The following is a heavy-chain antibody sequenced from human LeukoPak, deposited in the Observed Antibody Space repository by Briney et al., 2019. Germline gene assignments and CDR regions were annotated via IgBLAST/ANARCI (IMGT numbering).Heavy chain of an antibody. CDR3: AREEQGVLRHDY. CDR1: GGSVSDYY. D-gene: IGHD1/OR15-1a*01. Sequence: SETLSLTCTISGGSVSDYYWSWVRQSPGKGLEWIGYIYYTGSTSYNPSLKSRVTMSVDTSKNQFSLKMSSVTAADTAMYYCAREEQGVLRHDYWGQGTLVTVSS. V-gene: IGHV4-59*02. J-gene: IGHJ4*02. CDR2: IYYTGST.